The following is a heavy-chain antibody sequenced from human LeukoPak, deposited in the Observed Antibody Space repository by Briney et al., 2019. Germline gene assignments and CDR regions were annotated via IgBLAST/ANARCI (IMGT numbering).Heavy chain of an antibody. V-gene: IGHV3-7*03. CDR1: GFTFSRYW. CDR2: IKEDGSEK. J-gene: IGHJ4*02. D-gene: IGHD6-13*01. CDR3: ARGGRSWGDY. Sequence: GGSLRLSCAASGFTFSRYWMNWVRQAPGKGLEWVANIKEDGSEKNYVDSVKGRFTISRDNAKNSLYLQMNSLRAEDTAVYYCARGGRSWGDYWGQGTLVTVSS.